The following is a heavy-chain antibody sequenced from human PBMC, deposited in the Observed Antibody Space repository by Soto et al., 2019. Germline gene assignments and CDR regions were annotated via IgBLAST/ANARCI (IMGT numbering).Heavy chain of an antibody. CDR2: TAYTATT. CDR1: VGSITSYH. D-gene: IGHD7-27*01. CDR3: ARGRYCLTGRCFPNWFDS. J-gene: IGHJ5*01. Sequence: PSETLSLTCVVSVGSITSYHWGWIRQFPGKGLGWIAYTAYTATTYYNPSFESRVAISVDTSKSQFSLNVTSVTAADTAVYFCARGRYCLTGRCFPNWFDSWGQGALVTVSS. V-gene: IGHV4-59*08.